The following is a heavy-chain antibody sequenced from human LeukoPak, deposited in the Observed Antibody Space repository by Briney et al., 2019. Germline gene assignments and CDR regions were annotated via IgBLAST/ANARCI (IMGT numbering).Heavy chain of an antibody. CDR3: ARDFFP. D-gene: IGHD3-3*01. CDR2: IYTGGST. V-gene: IGHV4-61*02. J-gene: IGHJ5*02. Sequence: GPEWIGLIYTGGSTNYNPSLKSRVTISIDTSKNQFSLRLNSVTVADTAVYYCARDFFPWGQGTLVTVSS.